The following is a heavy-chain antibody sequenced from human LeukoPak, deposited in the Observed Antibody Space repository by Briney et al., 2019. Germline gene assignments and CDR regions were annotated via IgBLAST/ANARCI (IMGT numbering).Heavy chain of an antibody. Sequence: GGSLRLSCAASGFTFSSYTMSWVRQAPGKGLEWVSSISSGSSYIYYADSVKGRFTISRDNSKNTLYLQMNSLRAEDTAVYYCAKEEDSGYGNFDYWGQGTLVTVSS. D-gene: IGHD5-12*01. V-gene: IGHV3-21*04. J-gene: IGHJ4*02. CDR3: AKEEDSGYGNFDY. CDR1: GFTFSSYT. CDR2: ISSGSSYI.